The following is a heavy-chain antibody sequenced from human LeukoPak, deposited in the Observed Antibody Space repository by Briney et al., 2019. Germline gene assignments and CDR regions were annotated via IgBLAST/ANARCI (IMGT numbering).Heavy chain of an antibody. Sequence: SETLSLTCAVHGGSFSGYYWSWIRQPPGKGLEWIGEINHSGSTNYNPSLKSRVTISVDTSKNQFSLKLSSVTAADTAVYYCASSYSSSRWFDPWGQGTLVTVSS. J-gene: IGHJ5*02. D-gene: IGHD6-6*01. CDR3: ASSYSSSRWFDP. V-gene: IGHV4-34*01. CDR1: GGSFSGYY. CDR2: INHSGST.